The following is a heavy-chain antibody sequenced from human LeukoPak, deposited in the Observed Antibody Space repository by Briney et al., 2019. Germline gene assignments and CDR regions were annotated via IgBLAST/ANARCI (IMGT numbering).Heavy chain of an antibody. CDR1: GFTFSSYG. CDR3: ARDESVDY. V-gene: IGHV3-30*03. CDR2: ISYDGNNK. J-gene: IGHJ4*02. Sequence: PGGSLRLSCAASGFTFSSYGMHWVRQAPGKGLEWVAVISYDGNNKYYADSVRGRFTISRDNAKNSLYLQMNSLRAEDTAVYYCARDESVDYWGQGTLVTVSS.